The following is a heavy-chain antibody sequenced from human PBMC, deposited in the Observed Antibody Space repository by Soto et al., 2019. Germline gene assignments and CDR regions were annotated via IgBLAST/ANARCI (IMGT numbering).Heavy chain of an antibody. CDR3: ARVIRSYYYYGMGV. V-gene: IGHV1-69*01. Sequence: KAARRTGRRRTSRWARQPPGQGLEWMGAIIAIFGTANYAQRFQGRVTVTADESTSTADMELSSLRSEDTAVYYSARVIRSYYYYGMGVRAQQTT. J-gene: IGHJ6*02. CDR2: IIAIFGTA. D-gene: IGHD3-16*02. CDR1: RRTGRRRT.